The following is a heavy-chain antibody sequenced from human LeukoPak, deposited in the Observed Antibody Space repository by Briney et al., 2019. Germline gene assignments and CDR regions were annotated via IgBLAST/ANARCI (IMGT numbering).Heavy chain of an antibody. Sequence: GGSLRLSCAASGFTFSSYAMSWVRQAPGKGLERVSVISGSGGSTYYADSVKGRFTISRDNSKNTLYLQMNSLRAEDTAVYYCAKYRADCFDIWGQGTMVTVSS. CDR1: GFTFSSYA. CDR2: ISGSGGST. V-gene: IGHV3-23*01. CDR3: AKYRADCFDI. J-gene: IGHJ3*02. D-gene: IGHD2-21*01.